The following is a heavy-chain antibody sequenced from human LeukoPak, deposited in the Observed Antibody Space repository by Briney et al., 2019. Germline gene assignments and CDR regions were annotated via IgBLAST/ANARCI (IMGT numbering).Heavy chain of an antibody. V-gene: IGHV1-69*13. CDR1: GGTFSNYA. Sequence: SVKVSCKASGGTFSNYAISWVRQAPGQGLEWMGGIIPIFGTAIYAQNFQDRVTITADESPSTAYMELSGLRSEDTAVYYCARENCNSTSCYTRYYYGIDVRGQGTTVTVSS. CDR2: IIPIFGTA. J-gene: IGHJ6*02. CDR3: ARENCNSTSCYTRYYYGIDV. D-gene: IGHD2-2*02.